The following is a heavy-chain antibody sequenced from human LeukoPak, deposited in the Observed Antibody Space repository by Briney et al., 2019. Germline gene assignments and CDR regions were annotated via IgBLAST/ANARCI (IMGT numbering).Heavy chain of an antibody. CDR1: GFTFSSYS. CDR3: ARDTGSGSYYKNAYDY. J-gene: IGHJ4*02. D-gene: IGHD3-10*01. V-gene: IGHV3-21*01. CDR2: ISSSSSYI. Sequence: GRSLRLSCAASGFTFSSYSMNWVRQAPGKGLEWVSSISSSSSYIYYADSVKGRFTISRDNAKNSLYLQMNSLRAEDTAVYYCARDTGSGSYYKNAYDYWGQGTLVTVSS.